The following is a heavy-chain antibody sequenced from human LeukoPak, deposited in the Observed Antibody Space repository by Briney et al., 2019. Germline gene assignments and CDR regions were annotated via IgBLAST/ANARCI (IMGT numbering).Heavy chain of an antibody. CDR3: ARAYGAKYSFDS. CDR2: IIHSGST. Sequence: SETLSLTCAVSGGSLRSYYWSWIRQPPGKGLEWIGEIIHSGSTNYNPSLKSRVTLSVDTSKNQFSLKVNSVTAADTGVYYCARAYGAKYSFDSWGQGTLVAVSS. D-gene: IGHD4-23*01. V-gene: IGHV4-34*12. J-gene: IGHJ4*02. CDR1: GGSLRSYY.